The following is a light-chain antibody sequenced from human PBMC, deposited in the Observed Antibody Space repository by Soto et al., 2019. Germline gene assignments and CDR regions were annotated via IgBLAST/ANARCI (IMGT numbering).Light chain of an antibody. J-gene: IGKJ5*01. V-gene: IGKV1-13*02. CDR3: QVFNTFPLT. CDR2: LAS. Sequence: AIHLTQSPSSLSASVGDRVTITCRASQDISNTLAWYQQKPGQPPKLLIHLASSLERGVPSRFSGSGSGTDFTLTNSGLQPEDFATYYCQVFNTFPLTFGQGTRLEIK. CDR1: QDISNT.